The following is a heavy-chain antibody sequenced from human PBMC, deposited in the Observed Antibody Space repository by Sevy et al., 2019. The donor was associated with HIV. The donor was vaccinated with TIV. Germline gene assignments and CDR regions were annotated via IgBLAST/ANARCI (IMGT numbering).Heavy chain of an antibody. CDR1: GFTFNAYG. D-gene: IGHD3-16*02. Sequence: GGYLRLSCEASGFTFNAYGMHWVRLAPGKGLEWVAVTSFDGNVKYYADSVKGRFTISRDNSKNTLHLQMNSLRPEDTAVYYCARDRWSYRYSPGRYWGQGTLVTVSS. CDR3: ARDRWSYRYSPGRY. V-gene: IGHV3-30*03. CDR2: TSFDGNVK. J-gene: IGHJ4*02.